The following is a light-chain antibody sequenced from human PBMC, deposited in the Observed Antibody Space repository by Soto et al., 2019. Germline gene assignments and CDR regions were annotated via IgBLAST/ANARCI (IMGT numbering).Light chain of an antibody. CDR3: QQYGVSSPGT. Sequence: EIVLTQSPGTLSLPPGEGATVSCRASQSVSRGHLAWYQQKPGQAPRLLIYDASSRASGVPDRFSGSGSGTDFTLTISRLEPEDSAFYFCQQYGVSSPGTFGQGTKVEI. J-gene: IGKJ1*01. V-gene: IGKV3-20*01. CDR2: DAS. CDR1: QSVSRGH.